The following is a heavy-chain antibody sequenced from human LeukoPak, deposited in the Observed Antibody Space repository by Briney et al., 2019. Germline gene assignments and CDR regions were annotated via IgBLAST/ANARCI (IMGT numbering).Heavy chain of an antibody. J-gene: IGHJ4*02. CDR3: TTGSPWVFDY. Sequence: PGGSLRLSCAASGFTFSTHNMNWVRQAPGKGLEWVSSISSSGSDTYYADSVKGRFTVSRDNAKNSLHLQMNSLRAEDTAVYYCTTGSPWVFDYWGQGTLVTVSS. CDR1: GFTFSTHN. D-gene: IGHD6-13*01. V-gene: IGHV3-21*01. CDR2: ISSSGSDT.